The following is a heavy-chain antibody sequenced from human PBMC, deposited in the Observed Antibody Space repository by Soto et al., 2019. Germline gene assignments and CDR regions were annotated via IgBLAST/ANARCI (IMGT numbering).Heavy chain of an antibody. D-gene: IGHD2-2*01. CDR2: ISGSGGST. CDR1: GFTFSSYA. J-gene: IGHJ4*02. Sequence: GGSLRLSCAASGFTFSSYAMSWVRQAPGKGLEWVSAISGSGGSTYYADSVKGRFTISRDNSKNTLYLQMNSLRAEDAAVYYCAKREDIVVVPAASDYWGQGTRVTVSS. V-gene: IGHV3-23*01. CDR3: AKREDIVVVPAASDY.